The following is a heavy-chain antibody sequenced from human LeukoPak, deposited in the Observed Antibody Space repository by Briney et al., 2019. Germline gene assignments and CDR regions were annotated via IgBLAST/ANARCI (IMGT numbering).Heavy chain of an antibody. CDR1: GGSISNYF. J-gene: IGHJ4*02. CDR2: IYSSGST. Sequence: SETLSLLCSVSGGSISNYFRTWIRQPPGKGLEWIGYIYSSGSTYYNPSLKSRVTISVDTSKNRFSLKLSTVTAADTAVYYCARRPTGDSIFYYLGQGTMVTVSS. D-gene: IGHD7-27*01. V-gene: IGHV4-59*08. CDR3: ARRPTGDSIFYY.